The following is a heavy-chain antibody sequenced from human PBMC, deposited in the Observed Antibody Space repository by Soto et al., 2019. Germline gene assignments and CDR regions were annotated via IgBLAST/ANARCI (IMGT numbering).Heavy chain of an antibody. D-gene: IGHD2-2*01. V-gene: IGHV5-51*01. CDR2: IDPYDSDT. Sequence: PVVFQQISRKCSEYRLTNYGGIWVRKMNGKGLEWMGRIDPYDSDTRYSPSFQGQVTISADTSITTAYLQWSGLRASDTAMYFCARHLVGSTRGNFDYRGQGILVTVSS. CDR3: ARHLVGSTRGNFDY. CDR1: EYRLTNYG. J-gene: IGHJ4*01.